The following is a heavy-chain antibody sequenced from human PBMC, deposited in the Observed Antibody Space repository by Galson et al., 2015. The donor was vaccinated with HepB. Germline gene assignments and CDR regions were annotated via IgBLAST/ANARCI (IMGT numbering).Heavy chain of an antibody. CDR2: ISSNGGST. V-gene: IGHV3-64D*06. CDR3: VKVGDSYGPG. Sequence: SLRLSCAASGFTFSSYAMHWVRQAPGKGLEYVSAISSNGGSTYYVDSVKGRFTISRDNSKNTLYLQMSSLRAEDTAVYYCVKVGDSYGPGWGQVTLVTVSS. D-gene: IGHD5-18*01. J-gene: IGHJ4*02. CDR1: GFTFSSYA.